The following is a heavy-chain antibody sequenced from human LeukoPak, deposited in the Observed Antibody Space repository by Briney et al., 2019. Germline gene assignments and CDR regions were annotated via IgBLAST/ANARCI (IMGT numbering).Heavy chain of an antibody. V-gene: IGHV4-34*01. CDR1: GGSFSSYY. D-gene: IGHD4-17*01. CDR2: INHSGST. CDR3: ARAPYGDYFDY. Sequence: SETLSLTCAVYGGSFSSYYWSWIRQPPGKGLEWIGEINHSGSTNYNPSLKSRVTISVDTSKNQFSLKLSSVTAADTAVYYCARAPYGDYFDYWGQGTLVTVSS. J-gene: IGHJ4*02.